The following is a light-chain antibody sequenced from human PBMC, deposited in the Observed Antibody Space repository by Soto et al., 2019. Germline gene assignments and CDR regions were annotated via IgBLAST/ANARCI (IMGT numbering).Light chain of an antibody. J-gene: IGKJ4*01. CDR1: QSVYSN. Sequence: EIVMTQSPATLSLSPGERATLSCRASQSVYSNLAWYKQKPGQTPRLLIYESSTRATGIPARFSGGGSGTEFTLTISSLQSEDFADYFCQQYQSWPLTFGGGTKVEIK. V-gene: IGKV3-15*01. CDR2: ESS. CDR3: QQYQSWPLT.